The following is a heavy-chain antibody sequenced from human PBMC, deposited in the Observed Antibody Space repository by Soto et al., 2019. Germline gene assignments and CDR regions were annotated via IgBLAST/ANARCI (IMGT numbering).Heavy chain of an antibody. V-gene: IGHV3-23*01. CDR3: ARYQAAGGTISRYFQD. Sequence: PGGSLRLSCEASGFTFSSYAMSWVRQAPGKGLEWVSGISGGGSTTYYADSVKGRFTISRDNSKNTLYLQVNSLRAEDTAVYYCARYQAAGGTISRYFQDWGQGTLVTVSS. CDR2: ISGGGSTT. J-gene: IGHJ1*01. CDR1: GFTFSSYA. D-gene: IGHD6-13*01.